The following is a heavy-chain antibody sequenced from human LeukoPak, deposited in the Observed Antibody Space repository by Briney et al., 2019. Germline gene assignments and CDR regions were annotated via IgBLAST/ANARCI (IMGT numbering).Heavy chain of an antibody. Sequence: SETLSPTCTVSGGSISSSSYYWGWIRQPPGKGLEWIGSIYYSGSTYYNPSLKSRVTISVDTSKNHFSLKLRSVTAADTAVYYCARAETYSSDWYDPFFDYWGQGTLVTVSS. CDR2: IYYSGST. J-gene: IGHJ4*02. V-gene: IGHV4-39*07. CDR3: ARAETYSSDWYDPFFDY. CDR1: GGSISSSSYY. D-gene: IGHD6-19*01.